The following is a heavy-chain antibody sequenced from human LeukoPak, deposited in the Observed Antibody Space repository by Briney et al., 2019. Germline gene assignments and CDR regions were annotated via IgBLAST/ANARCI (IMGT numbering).Heavy chain of an antibody. J-gene: IGHJ6*03. CDR3: AKAYSNYFSYSYYYMDV. CDR2: ISASGGST. D-gene: IGHD4-11*01. Sequence: GSLRLSCAASGFSFSSFAMNWVRQAPGKGLEWVSTISASGGSTYYADSVKGRFSISRDNSKNTLYLQVNSLRAEDTAVYFCAKAYSNYFSYSYYYMDVWGKGTTVTVSS. V-gene: IGHV3-23*01. CDR1: GFSFSSFA.